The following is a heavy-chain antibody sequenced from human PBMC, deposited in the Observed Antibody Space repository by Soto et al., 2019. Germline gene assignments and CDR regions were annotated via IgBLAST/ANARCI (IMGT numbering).Heavy chain of an antibody. V-gene: IGHV3-30-3*01. J-gene: IGHJ6*02. CDR3: ATDGSGSAYYYGLDV. D-gene: IGHD3-10*01. CDR2: ISYDGSNN. CDR1: GFTFSTYA. Sequence: QVQLVESGGGVVQPGRSLRLSCAASGFTFSTYAMHWVRQAPGKGLEWVAIISYDGSNNYYADSVKGRFTISRDNSKNTLYLQMNSLRPEDTAVYYCATDGSGSAYYYGLDVWGQGTTVTVSS.